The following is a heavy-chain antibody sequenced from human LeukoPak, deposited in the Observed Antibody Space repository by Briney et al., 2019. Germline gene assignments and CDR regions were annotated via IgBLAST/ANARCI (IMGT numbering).Heavy chain of an antibody. D-gene: IGHD5-18*01. CDR2: IDPSDSYT. J-gene: IGHJ4*02. V-gene: IGHV5-10-1*01. CDR3: ARTRGYSYGPPFDF. CDR1: GYSFTNYW. Sequence: GESLKISCKGSGYSFTNYWITWVRQMPGKGLEWMGRIDPSDSYTNYSPSFQGHVTISADKSITIAYLQWSSLEASYTAMYYCARTRGYSYGPPFDFWGQGTLVTVSS.